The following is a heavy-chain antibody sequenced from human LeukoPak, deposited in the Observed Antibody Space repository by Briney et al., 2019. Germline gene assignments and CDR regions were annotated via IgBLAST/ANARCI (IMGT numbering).Heavy chain of an antibody. J-gene: IGHJ4*02. Sequence: SGGSLRLSCAASGFTFSDYYMSWIRQAPGKGLEWVSYISSSGSTIYYADSVRGRFTISRDNAKNSLYLQMNSLRAEDTAVYYCARGVRYCSGGSCYFGYWGQGTLVTVSS. CDR1: GFTFSDYY. D-gene: IGHD2-15*01. V-gene: IGHV3-11*04. CDR2: ISSSGSTI. CDR3: ARGVRYCSGGSCYFGY.